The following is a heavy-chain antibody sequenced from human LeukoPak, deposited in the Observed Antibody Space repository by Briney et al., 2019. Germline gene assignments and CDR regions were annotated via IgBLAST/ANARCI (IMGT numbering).Heavy chain of an antibody. CDR1: GFTFTNYA. J-gene: IGHJ4*02. CDR2: ISASGVMT. V-gene: IGHV3-23*01. D-gene: IGHD4-17*01. CDR3: AKDRSFTTVTTTLGY. Sequence: PGGSLRLSCAASGFTFTNYAMTWVRQAPGKGLEWVSSISASGVMTYYADSVKGRFTISRDNSKNTLYLQMNSLRAEDTAVYYCAKDRSFTTVTTTLGYWGQGTLVTVSS.